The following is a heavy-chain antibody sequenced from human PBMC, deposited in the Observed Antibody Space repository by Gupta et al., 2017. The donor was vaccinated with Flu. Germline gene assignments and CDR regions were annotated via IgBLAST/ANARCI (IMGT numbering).Heavy chain of an antibody. D-gene: IGHD2-2*02. V-gene: IGHV1-2*06. CDR2: VNPHSGSK. CDR1: GYSFSDYY. Sequence: VQLVQSGDELKKPGVSVKVSCKASGYSFSDYYIHWVRQAPGQGLEWMGRVNPHSGSKNYQQKFKGRVTITEDSSRTTAYMELSRLTSDDTAVYYCAREKFCHTTTCYRYFDPWGQGTLVTVSS. CDR3: AREKFCHTTTCYRYFDP. J-gene: IGHJ5*02.